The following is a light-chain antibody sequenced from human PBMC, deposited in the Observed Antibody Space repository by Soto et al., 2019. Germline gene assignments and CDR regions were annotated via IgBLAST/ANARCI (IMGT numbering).Light chain of an antibody. V-gene: IGKV3-20*01. J-gene: IGKJ1*01. CDR3: HQYGSSAWT. CDR1: QSISSGY. CDR2: AAS. Sequence: EIVLTQSPGTLSLSPGERATLSCRASQSISSGYVAWYQQKPGQAPRLLIYAASSRATGIADRFRGSGSGRDFTLTISRLEPGDFAVYYCHQYGSSAWTFGQGTKVDIK.